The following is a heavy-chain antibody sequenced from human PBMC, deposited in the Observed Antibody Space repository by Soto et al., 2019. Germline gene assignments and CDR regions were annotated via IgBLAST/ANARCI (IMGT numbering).Heavy chain of an antibody. V-gene: IGHV1-18*01. CDR3: AREPQLGYCSGGSCYTDY. J-gene: IGHJ4*02. Sequence: ASVKVSCKASGYTFTSYGISWVRQAPGQGLEWMGWISAYNGNTNYAQKLQGRVTMTTGTSTSTAYMELRSLRSDDTAVYYCAREPQLGYCSGGSCYTDYWGQGTLVTVSS. CDR2: ISAYNGNT. CDR1: GYTFTSYG. D-gene: IGHD2-15*01.